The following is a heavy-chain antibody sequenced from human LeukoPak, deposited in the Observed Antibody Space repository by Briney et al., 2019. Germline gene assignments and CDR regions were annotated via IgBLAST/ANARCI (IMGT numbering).Heavy chain of an antibody. J-gene: IGHJ4*02. Sequence: SETLSLTCTVPGGSISSGSYYWSWIRQPAGKGLEWIGRIYTIGSTNYNPSLKSRVTISVDTSKNQFSLKLSSVPAADTAVYYCARGPTWGSAYFDYWGQGTLVTVSS. V-gene: IGHV4-61*02. CDR1: GGSISSGSYY. D-gene: IGHD7-27*01. CDR3: ARGPTWGSAYFDY. CDR2: IYTIGST.